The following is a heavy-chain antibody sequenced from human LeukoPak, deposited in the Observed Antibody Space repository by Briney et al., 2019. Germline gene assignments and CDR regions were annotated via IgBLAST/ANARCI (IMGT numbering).Heavy chain of an antibody. CDR2: ISSSGSTI. CDR3: AKAYTMIVVVPFGY. Sequence: PGGSLRLSCAASGFTFSSYEMNWVRQAPGKGLEWVSYISSSGSTIYYADSVKGRFTISRDNAKNSLYLQMNSLRAEDTAVYHCAKAYTMIVVVPFGYWGQGTLVTVSS. CDR1: GFTFSSYE. V-gene: IGHV3-48*03. D-gene: IGHD3-22*01. J-gene: IGHJ4*02.